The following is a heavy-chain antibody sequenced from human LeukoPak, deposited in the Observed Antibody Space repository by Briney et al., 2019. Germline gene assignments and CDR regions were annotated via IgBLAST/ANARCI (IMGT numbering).Heavy chain of an antibody. Sequence: GGSLTLSCAASGFIFSSYAMSWVRQAPGNGLEWVSTISGSGGSTYYADSVKGRVTISRDNSKNTVYLQMNSLRAEDTAVYYCAKGGVSGTYYFDFWGQGTLVTVSS. CDR3: AKGGVSGTYYFDF. D-gene: IGHD1-26*01. V-gene: IGHV3-23*01. CDR2: ISGSGGST. J-gene: IGHJ4*02. CDR1: GFIFSSYA.